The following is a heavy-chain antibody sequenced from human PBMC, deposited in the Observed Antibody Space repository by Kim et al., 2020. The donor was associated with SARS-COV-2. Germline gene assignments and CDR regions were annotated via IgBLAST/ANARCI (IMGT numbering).Heavy chain of an antibody. V-gene: IGHV4-4*09. J-gene: IGHJ4*02. CDR3: ATYSYGSAKFDY. D-gene: IGHD5-18*01. Sequence: NYTPSLKSRVTISVDTSKNQFSLKLSSVTAADTAVYYCATYSYGSAKFDYWGQGTLVTVSS.